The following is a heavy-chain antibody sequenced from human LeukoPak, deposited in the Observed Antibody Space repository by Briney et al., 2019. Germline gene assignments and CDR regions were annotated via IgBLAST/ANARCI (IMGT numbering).Heavy chain of an antibody. V-gene: IGHV3-49*04. CDR2: IRSKAYGGTT. CDR3: TRDVGPTSEQDYYYMDV. J-gene: IGHJ6*03. Sequence: GGSLRLSCTASGFTFGDYAMSWVRQAPGKGLEWVGFIRSKAYGGTTEYAASVKGRFTISRDDSKGIAYLQMNSLKTEDTAVYYCTRDVGPTSEQDYYYMDVWGKGTTVTVSS. D-gene: IGHD1/OR15-1a*01. CDR1: GFTFGDYA.